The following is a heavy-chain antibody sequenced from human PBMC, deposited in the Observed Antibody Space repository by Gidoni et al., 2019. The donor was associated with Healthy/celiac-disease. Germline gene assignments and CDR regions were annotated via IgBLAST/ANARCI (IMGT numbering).Heavy chain of an antibody. CDR1: GGSISSGSYY. J-gene: IGHJ6*02. CDR3: AREGLRFLEWFQQEAVYYYYGMDV. CDR2: IYTSGST. V-gene: IGHV4-61*02. D-gene: IGHD3-3*01. Sequence: LVKPSQTLSLTCTVSGGSISSGSYYWSWIRQPAGKGLEWIGRIYTSGSTNYNPSLKSRVTMSVDTSKNQFSLKLSSVTAADTAGYYCAREGLRFLEWFQQEAVYYYYGMDVWGQGTTVTVSS.